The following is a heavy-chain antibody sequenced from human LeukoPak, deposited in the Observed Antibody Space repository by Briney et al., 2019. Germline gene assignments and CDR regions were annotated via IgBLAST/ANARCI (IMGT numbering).Heavy chain of an antibody. CDR2: IYHSGST. CDR1: GGSISSSNW. V-gene: IGHV4-4*02. D-gene: IGHD3-22*01. J-gene: IGHJ4*02. CDR3: ASGRVSGFVDY. Sequence: SETLSLTCAVSGGSISSSNWWSWVRQPPGKGLEWIGEIYHSGSTNYNPSLKSRVTISVDTSKNQFSLKLSSVTAADTAVYYCASGRVSGFVDYWGQGTLVTVSS.